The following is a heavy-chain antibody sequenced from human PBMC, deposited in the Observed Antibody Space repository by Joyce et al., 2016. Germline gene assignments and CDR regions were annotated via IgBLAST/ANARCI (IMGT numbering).Heavy chain of an antibody. J-gene: IGHJ4*02. Sequence: QVQLVESGGGVVQPGRSLRLSCAASGLTLSNYGVHWVRQAPGKGLEGVAVISYDGIYKYYADSVKGRFTISRDNSKNTVFLEMNSLRTEDTAVYYCAKILTATYSSGWFLDYWGQGTLDTVSS. CDR3: AKILTATYSSGWFLDY. V-gene: IGHV3-30*18. CDR1: GLTLSNYG. CDR2: ISYDGIYK. D-gene: IGHD6-25*01.